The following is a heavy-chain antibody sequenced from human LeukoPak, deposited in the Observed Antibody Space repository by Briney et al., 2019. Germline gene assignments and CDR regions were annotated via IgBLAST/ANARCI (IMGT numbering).Heavy chain of an antibody. Sequence: VGSLRLSCAVSGFTFSDYAMSWVRQAPGKGLEWVLGISFSGRSTNYADSVKGRFIISRDNSNNTLYLQMNSLRAEDTAVYYCAKDREKAVGATIFDHWGQGALFSASS. CDR1: GFTFSDYA. CDR3: AKDREKAVGATIFDH. D-gene: IGHD1-26*01. V-gene: IGHV3-23*01. CDR2: ISFSGRST. J-gene: IGHJ4*02.